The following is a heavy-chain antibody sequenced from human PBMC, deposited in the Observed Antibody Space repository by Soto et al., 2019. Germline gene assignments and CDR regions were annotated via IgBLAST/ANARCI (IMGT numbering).Heavy chain of an antibody. CDR3: ARDRGGSGSYYDHYYYGMDV. CDR2: ITSRSDYT. V-gene: IGHV3-21*04. Sequence: GGSLRLSCAASGFTFSSYSMNWVRQAPGKGLEWVSSITSRSDYTYYADSVKGRFTISRDNSKNTLYLQMNSLRAEDTAVYYCARDRGGSGSYYDHYYYGMDVWGQGTTVTVSS. D-gene: IGHD1-26*01. J-gene: IGHJ6*02. CDR1: GFTFSSYS.